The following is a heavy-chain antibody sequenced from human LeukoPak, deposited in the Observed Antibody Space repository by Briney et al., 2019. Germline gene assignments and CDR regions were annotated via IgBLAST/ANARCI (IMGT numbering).Heavy chain of an antibody. CDR2: IDPSDSYT. CDR3: ARQYCSGGSCYPNWFDP. J-gene: IGHJ5*02. V-gene: IGHV5-10-1*01. Sequence: GESLKISCKGSGYSFTSYWISWVCQMPGKGLEWMGRIDPSDSYTNYSPSFQGHVTISADKSISTAYLQWSSLKASDTAMYYCARQYCSGGSCYPNWFDPWGQGTLVTVSS. D-gene: IGHD2-15*01. CDR1: GYSFTSYW.